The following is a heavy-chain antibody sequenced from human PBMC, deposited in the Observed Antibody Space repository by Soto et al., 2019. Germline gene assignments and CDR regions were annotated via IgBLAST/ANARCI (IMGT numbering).Heavy chain of an antibody. CDR2: IDPSDSYT. V-gene: IGHV5-10-1*01. CDR3: APGALSRDTKGYVDF. J-gene: IGHJ4*02. Sequence: GESLKISCQASGYSFTGYWISWLRRVPGKGLEWMGRIDPSDSYTTYSPSFQGHGSISVDRSINTVYLQWASLGAPDTAIYYCAPGALSRDTKGYVDFWRQGPLVTVSS. CDR1: GYSFTGYW. D-gene: IGHD3-16*01.